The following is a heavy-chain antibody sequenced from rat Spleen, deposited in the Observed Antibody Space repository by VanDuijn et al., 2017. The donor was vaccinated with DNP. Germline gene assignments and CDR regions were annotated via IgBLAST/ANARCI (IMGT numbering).Heavy chain of an antibody. J-gene: IGHJ3*01. Sequence: EVQLVESGGGLVQPGRSLNLSCAASGFTFSDYYMAWVRQAPEEGLEWVASIASNGSRSFYSDSVKGRFTVSRDNAKSTLYLQMDSLRSEDTATYYCVRRGGKGLFAYWGQGTLVTVSS. CDR3: VRRGGKGLFAY. CDR1: GFTFSDYY. V-gene: IGHV5-22*01. CDR2: IASNGSRS.